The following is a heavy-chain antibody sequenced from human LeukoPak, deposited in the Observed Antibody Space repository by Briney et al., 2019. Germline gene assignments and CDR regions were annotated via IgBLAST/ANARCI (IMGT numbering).Heavy chain of an antibody. D-gene: IGHD3-9*01. CDR3: ARASGGMYYDMATGSYYYYYMDV. Sequence: GESLRLSCAASGFTFSNSVMNWVRLAPGKGLEWVSSISTSGHISYADSVRGRFIISRDNAKNSLYLQMNSLRAEDTALYYCARASGGMYYDMATGSYYYYYMDVWGKGTTVTVSS. CDR2: ISTSGHI. CDR1: GFTFSNSV. J-gene: IGHJ6*03. V-gene: IGHV3-69-1*01.